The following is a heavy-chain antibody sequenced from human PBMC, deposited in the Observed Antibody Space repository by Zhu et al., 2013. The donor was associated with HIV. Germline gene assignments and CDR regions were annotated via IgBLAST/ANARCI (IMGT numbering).Heavy chain of an antibody. V-gene: IGHV1-2*02. CDR3: VRDGGNNRMWEHYDF. D-gene: IGHD1-26*01. J-gene: IGHJ4*02. CDR1: GYGFSPNY. CDR2: IDPYSGAT. Sequence: QVQLVQSGAEVKKPGASVKVSCQTSGYGFSPNYLHWVRQAPGQGLEWMGWIDPYSGATRYGQKFQGRVTMTRDRSINTVFMELTGLTSGDTAVFYCVRDGGNNRMWEHYDFWGQGTLITVSS.